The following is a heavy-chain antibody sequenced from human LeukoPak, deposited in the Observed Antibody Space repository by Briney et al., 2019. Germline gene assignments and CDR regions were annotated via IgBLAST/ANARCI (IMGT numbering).Heavy chain of an antibody. D-gene: IGHD6-13*01. CDR1: GFRFNNYA. CDR3: AKRYGDSTGWFFDF. Sequence: GGSLRLSCAASGFRFNNYAMTWVRQAPGKGLEWVSSINGGGDITYYAESVKGRFTVSRDNSKNTLFLQMNSLRAEDTAVFYCAKRYGDSTGWFFDFWGQGSLVTVSS. V-gene: IGHV3-23*01. J-gene: IGHJ4*02. CDR2: INGGGDIT.